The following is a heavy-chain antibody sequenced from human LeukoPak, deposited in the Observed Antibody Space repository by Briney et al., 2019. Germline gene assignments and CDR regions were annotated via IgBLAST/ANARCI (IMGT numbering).Heavy chain of an antibody. CDR3: AREYSGSYYVAAFDV. CDR1: GFTFSTNA. CDR2: ISGSGAST. Sequence: PGGSLRLSCLTSGFTFSTNAMSWVRQAPGKGLEWISGISGSGASTYYADSVTGRFTISRDNSKNTLYLQMNSLRAEDTAVYYCAREYSGSYYVAAFDVWGQGTLVTVSS. V-gene: IGHV3-23*01. D-gene: IGHD1-26*01. J-gene: IGHJ3*01.